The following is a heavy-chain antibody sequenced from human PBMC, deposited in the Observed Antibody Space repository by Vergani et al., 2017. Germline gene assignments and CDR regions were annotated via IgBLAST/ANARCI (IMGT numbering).Heavy chain of an antibody. CDR1: GFTFSSYG. CDR2: ISGSGGST. J-gene: IGHJ3*02. Sequence: VQLVESGGGVVQPGRSLRLSCAASGFTFSSYGMHWVRQAPGKGLEWVSAISGSGGSTYYADSVKGRFTISRDNAKNSLYLQMNSLRPEDTALYYCAKGLGTVTTFRAFDIWGQGTMVTVSS. CDR3: AKGLGTVTTFRAFDI. D-gene: IGHD4-17*01. V-gene: IGHV3-23*04.